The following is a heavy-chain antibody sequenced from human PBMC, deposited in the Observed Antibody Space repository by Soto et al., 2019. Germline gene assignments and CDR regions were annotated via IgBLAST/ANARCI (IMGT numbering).Heavy chain of an antibody. V-gene: IGHV1-18*01. D-gene: IGHD1-26*01. J-gene: IGHJ4*02. Sequence: ASVKVSCKASGYTFTSYGINWVRQAPGQGLVWVVCISAYNRNTNYAQKLQGRVTMTTDTSTRKAYMELRRLRSDDTAVYYCARDGRKWELGYHYFDYWGQGTLVNVCS. CDR2: ISAYNRNT. CDR3: ARDGRKWELGYHYFDY. CDR1: GYTFTSYG.